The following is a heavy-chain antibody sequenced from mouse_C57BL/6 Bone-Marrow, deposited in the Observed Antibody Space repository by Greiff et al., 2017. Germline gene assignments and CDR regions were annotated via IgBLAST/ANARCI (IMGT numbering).Heavy chain of an antibody. V-gene: IGHV5-16*01. CDR1: GFTFSDYY. CDR3: ARAAFDV. Sequence: EVKLMESEGGLVQPGSSMKLSCTASGFTFSDYYMAWVRQVPEKGLEWVANINYDGSSTYYLDSLKSRFIISRDNAKNILYLQMSSLKSEDTATYYCARAAFDVWGTGTTVTVSS. CDR2: INYDGSST. J-gene: IGHJ1*03.